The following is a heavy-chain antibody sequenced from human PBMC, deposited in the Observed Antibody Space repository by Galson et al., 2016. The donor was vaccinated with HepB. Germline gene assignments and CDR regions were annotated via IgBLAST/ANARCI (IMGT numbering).Heavy chain of an antibody. Sequence: SLRLSCAASAFGFSDYYMSWIRQAPGKGLEWVSYISSSGDLIYYADSVKGRFTISRDNAKKSLYLQMNSLKAEDTAVYYCVREAGQLYSYDEGGPYFDLWGQGSLVTVSS. V-gene: IGHV3-11*01. D-gene: IGHD3-22*01. CDR2: ISSSGDLI. CDR3: VREAGQLYSYDEGGPYFDL. J-gene: IGHJ4*02. CDR1: AFGFSDYY.